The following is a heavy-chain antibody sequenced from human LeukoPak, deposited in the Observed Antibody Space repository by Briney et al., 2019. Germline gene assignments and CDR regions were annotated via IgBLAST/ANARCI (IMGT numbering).Heavy chain of an antibody. CDR3: AKDGYRGIAVALIYFDY. D-gene: IGHD6-19*01. J-gene: IGHJ4*02. Sequence: PGGSLRLSCAASGFTFSSYAMSWVRQAPGKGLEWVSAISGSGGSTYYADSVKGRFTISRDNSKNTLYLQMNSRRAEDTAVYYRAKDGYRGIAVALIYFDYWGQGTLVTVSS. CDR2: ISGSGGST. CDR1: GFTFSSYA. V-gene: IGHV3-23*01.